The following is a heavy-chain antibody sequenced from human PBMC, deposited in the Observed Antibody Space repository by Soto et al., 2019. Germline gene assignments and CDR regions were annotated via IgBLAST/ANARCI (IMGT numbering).Heavy chain of an antibody. V-gene: IGHV4-59*01. CDR2: IYYSRST. Sequence: QVQLQESGPGLVKPSETLSLTCTVSGGSISSYYWSWIRQPPGKGLEWIGYIYYSRSTSYNPSLKSRVPLSVDTPKNQFDLKQGSVTAADTAGYYCAKLPWADYGGIFYPWGQGTLVTVSS. CDR1: GGSISSYY. CDR3: AKLPWADYGGIFYP. D-gene: IGHD4-17*01. J-gene: IGHJ5*02.